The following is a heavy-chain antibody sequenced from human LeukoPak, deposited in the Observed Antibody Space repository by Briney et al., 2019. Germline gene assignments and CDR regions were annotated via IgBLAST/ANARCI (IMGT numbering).Heavy chain of an antibody. CDR1: GFTFRYYA. V-gene: IGHV3-23*01. D-gene: IGHD6-19*01. CDR2: ISGSGGDT. CDR3: AKGVAMSDVARH. J-gene: IGHJ4*02. Sequence: PGGSLRLSCAASGFTFRYYATHWVRQAPGKGLEWVSGISGSGGDTYYADSLKGRFTISRDNAKNTLYLQLNSPSVEDTARYYCAKGVAMSDVARHWGQGTLVTVSS.